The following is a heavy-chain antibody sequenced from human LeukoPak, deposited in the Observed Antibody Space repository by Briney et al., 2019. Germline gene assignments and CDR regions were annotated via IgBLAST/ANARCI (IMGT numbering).Heavy chain of an antibody. Sequence: GGSLRLSCAAPGFTFSSYAMSWVRQAPGKGLEWVSAISGSGGSTYYADSVKGRFTTSRDNSKNTLYLQMNSLRAEDTAVYYCAKDGGGSYYALPDYWGQGTLVTVSS. D-gene: IGHD1-26*01. CDR2: ISGSGGST. CDR3: AKDGGGSYYALPDY. J-gene: IGHJ4*02. CDR1: GFTFSSYA. V-gene: IGHV3-23*01.